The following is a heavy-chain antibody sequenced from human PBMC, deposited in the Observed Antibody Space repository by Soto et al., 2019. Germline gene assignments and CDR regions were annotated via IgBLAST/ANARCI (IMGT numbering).Heavy chain of an antibody. CDR3: ARELGSSSRSYRWFDP. CDR2: IYYSGST. Sequence: SETLSLTCTVSGGSISSYYWSWIRQPPGKGLEWIGYIYYSGSTNYNPSLKSRVTISVDTSKNQFSLKLSSVTAADTAVHYCARELGSSSRSYRWFDPWGQGTLVTVSS. V-gene: IGHV4-59*01. CDR1: GGSISSYY. D-gene: IGHD6-13*01. J-gene: IGHJ5*02.